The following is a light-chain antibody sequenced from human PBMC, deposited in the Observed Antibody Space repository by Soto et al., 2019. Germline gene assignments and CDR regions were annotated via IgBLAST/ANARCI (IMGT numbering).Light chain of an antibody. J-gene: IGKJ2*01. CDR2: GAS. V-gene: IGKV3-20*01. Sequence: ETVLTQSPGTLSLSPGETATLSCRASQSVASNSLAWYQQKPRQAPRLLVYGASGRATDIPDRFSGRGSGTDFTLTINRLEPEDFAVYYCQNYDTSPYTFGQGTKLEIK. CDR3: QNYDTSPYT. CDR1: QSVASNS.